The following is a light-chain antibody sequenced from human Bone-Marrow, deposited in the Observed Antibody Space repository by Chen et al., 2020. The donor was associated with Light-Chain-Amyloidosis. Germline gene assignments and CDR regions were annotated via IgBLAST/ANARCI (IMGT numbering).Light chain of an antibody. CDR2: DAS. CDR1: QSVSSY. V-gene: IGKV3-11*01. CDR3: QQRSSWPTT. Sequence: ELVLTQSPATLSLPLGERATLSCRASQSVSSYLAWYQHKPGQAPRLLIYDASNRATGIPARFSGSGSGTDFTLTISSLEPEDFAVYYCQQRSSWPTTFGQGTRLEI. J-gene: IGKJ5*01.